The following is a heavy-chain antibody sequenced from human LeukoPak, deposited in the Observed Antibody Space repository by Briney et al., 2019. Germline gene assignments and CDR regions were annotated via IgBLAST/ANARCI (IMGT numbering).Heavy chain of an antibody. CDR3: ARGAASTLFDY. CDR2: IYYSGST. V-gene: IGHV4-38-2*02. CDR1: GYSISSDYY. D-gene: IGHD2-15*01. J-gene: IGHJ4*02. Sequence: SETLSLTCTVSGYSISSDYYWGWIRQPPGKGLEGIGYIYYSGSTNYNPSLKSRVTISVDTSKNQFSLKLSSVTAADTAVYYCARGAASTLFDYWGQGTLVTVSS.